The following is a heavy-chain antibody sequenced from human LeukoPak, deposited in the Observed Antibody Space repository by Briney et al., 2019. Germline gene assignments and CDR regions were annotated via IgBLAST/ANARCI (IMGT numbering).Heavy chain of an antibody. D-gene: IGHD3-22*01. CDR1: GFIFSSYS. CDR3: ARGQLYYDSSGFDY. CDR2: ISSSSSYI. Sequence: GGSLRLSCAASGFIFSSYSMNWVRQAPGKGLEWVSSISSSSSYIYYVDSVKGRFTISRDNAKNSLYLQMNSLRAEDTAVYYCARGQLYYDSSGFDYWGQGTLVTVSS. V-gene: IGHV3-21*01. J-gene: IGHJ4*02.